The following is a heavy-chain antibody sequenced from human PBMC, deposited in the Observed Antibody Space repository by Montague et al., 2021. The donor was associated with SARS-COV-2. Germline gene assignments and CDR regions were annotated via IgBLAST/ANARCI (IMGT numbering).Heavy chain of an antibody. Sequence: SETLSLTCTVSGGPMLGFYWNWIRQTPGKGLEWIGYVYYSGRAEYNPSLESRITISVDSSKRQFSLNLRSVTAADTAVYYCARLFLRAHEFDVWGHGTVVSVSS. CDR2: VYYSGRA. J-gene: IGHJ3*01. CDR1: GGPMLGFY. CDR3: ARLFLRAHEFDV. D-gene: IGHD2/OR15-2a*01. V-gene: IGHV4-59*12.